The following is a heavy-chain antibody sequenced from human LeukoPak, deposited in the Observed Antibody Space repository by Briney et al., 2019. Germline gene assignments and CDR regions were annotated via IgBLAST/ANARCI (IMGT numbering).Heavy chain of an antibody. J-gene: IGHJ4*02. CDR1: DGSISSYY. CDR2: IYYSGST. V-gene: IGHV4-59*01. D-gene: IGHD6-13*01. CDR3: ARLSRGAAAGFDC. Sequence: SETLSITCTVSDGSISSYYWSWIRQPRGKGLEWIGYIYYSGSTNFNPSLKSRVSISVDTSKNQFSLNLTSETAADTAFYYCARLSRGAAAGFDCWGPGTLVTVSS.